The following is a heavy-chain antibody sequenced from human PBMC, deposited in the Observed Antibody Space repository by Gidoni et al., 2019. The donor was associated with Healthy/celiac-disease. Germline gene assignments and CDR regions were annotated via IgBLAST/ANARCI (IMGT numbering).Heavy chain of an antibody. CDR3: ARGQAVAGVFDY. CDR2: IYSGGST. J-gene: IGHJ4*02. Sequence: EVQLVESGGGLIQPGGSRRLYCAASGFTVSSNYMGWVRQAPGKGLEWVSVIYSGGSTYYADSVKGRFTISRDNSKNTLYLQMNSLRAEDTAVYYCARGQAVAGVFDYWGQGTLVTVSS. D-gene: IGHD6-19*01. CDR1: GFTVSSNY. V-gene: IGHV3-53*01.